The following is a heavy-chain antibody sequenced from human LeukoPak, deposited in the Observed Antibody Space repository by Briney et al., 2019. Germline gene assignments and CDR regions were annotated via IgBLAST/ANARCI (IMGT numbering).Heavy chain of an antibody. J-gene: IGHJ4*02. Sequence: GSVKVSCKASGYTFTSYYMHWVRQAPGKGLEWMGGFDPEDGETIYAQKFQGRVTMTEDTSTDTAYMELSSLRSEDTAVYYCALWYGSGSYYNPTPWYYFAYWGQGTLVTVSS. V-gene: IGHV1-24*01. D-gene: IGHD3-10*01. CDR1: GYTFTSYY. CDR2: FDPEDGET. CDR3: ALWYGSGSYYNPTPWYYFAY.